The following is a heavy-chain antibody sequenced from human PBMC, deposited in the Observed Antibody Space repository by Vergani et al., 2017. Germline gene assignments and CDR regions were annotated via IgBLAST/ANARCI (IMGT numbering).Heavy chain of an antibody. J-gene: IGHJ4*02. D-gene: IGHD6-19*01. CDR2: INHSGST. Sequence: QVQLQQLGAGLLKPSETLSLTCAVYGGSFSGYYWSWIRQPPGKGLEWIGEINHSGSTNYNPSLKSRVTISVDTSKNQFSLKLSSVTAADTAVYYCARGVAVADYYFDYWGQGTLVTVSS. V-gene: IGHV4-34*01. CDR1: GGSFSGYY. CDR3: ARGVAVADYYFDY.